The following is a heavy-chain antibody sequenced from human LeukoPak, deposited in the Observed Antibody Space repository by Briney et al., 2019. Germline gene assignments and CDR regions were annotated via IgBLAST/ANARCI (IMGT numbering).Heavy chain of an antibody. CDR3: ARDRDVGLTDF. Sequence: EASVKVSCKASGYTFSAYYMHWVRQAPGQGLEWMGWINPNSGATHYAQTFQGRVTMTTDTSSAIGYMDLRRLSSDDTAVYYCARDRDVGLTDFWGQGTLVTVSS. D-gene: IGHD7-27*01. CDR1: GYTFSAYY. J-gene: IGHJ4*02. CDR2: INPNSGAT. V-gene: IGHV1-2*02.